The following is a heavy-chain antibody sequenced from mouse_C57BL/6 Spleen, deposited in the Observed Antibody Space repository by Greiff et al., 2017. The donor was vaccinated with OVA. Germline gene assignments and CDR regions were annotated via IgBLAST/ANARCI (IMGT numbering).Heavy chain of an antibody. D-gene: IGHD3-2*02. CDR3: ARGSAQATHYFDY. Sequence: QVQLQQPGAELVRPGSSVKLSCKASGYTFTSYWMHWVKQRPIQGLEWIGNIDPSDSETHYNQKFKDKATLTVDKSSSTAYMQLSSLTSEDSAVYYGARGSAQATHYFDYWGQGTTLTVSS. J-gene: IGHJ2*01. CDR2: IDPSDSET. CDR1: GYTFTSYW. V-gene: IGHV1-52*01.